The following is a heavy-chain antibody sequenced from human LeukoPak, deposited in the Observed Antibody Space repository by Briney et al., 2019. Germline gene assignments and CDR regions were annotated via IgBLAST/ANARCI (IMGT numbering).Heavy chain of an antibody. D-gene: IGHD3-9*01. CDR2: IIPIFGTA. J-gene: IGHJ5*02. CDR1: GGTFSSYA. Sequence: GASVRVSSKASGGTFSSYAISWVRQAPGQGLEWMGGIIPIFGTANYAQKFQGRVTITADKSTSTAYMELSSLRSEDTAVYYCARALKYYDILTGSNWFDPWGQGTLVTVSS. V-gene: IGHV1-69*06. CDR3: ARALKYYDILTGSNWFDP.